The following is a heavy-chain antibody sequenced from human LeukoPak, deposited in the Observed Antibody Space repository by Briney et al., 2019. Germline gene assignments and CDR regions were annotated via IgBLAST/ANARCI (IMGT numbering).Heavy chain of an antibody. Sequence: SETLSLTCTVSGGSISSYYWSWIRQPPRKGLEWIGYIYYSGSTNYNPSLKSRVTISVDTSKNQFSLKLSSVTAADTAVYYCARSTGYYMDVWGKGTTVTISS. CDR1: GGSISSYY. CDR3: ARSTGYYMDV. J-gene: IGHJ6*03. V-gene: IGHV4-59*01. D-gene: IGHD3-10*01. CDR2: IYYSGST.